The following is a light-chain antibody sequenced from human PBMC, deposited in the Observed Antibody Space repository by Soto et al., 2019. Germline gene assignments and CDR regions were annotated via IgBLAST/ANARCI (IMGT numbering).Light chain of an antibody. CDR2: KAS. Sequence: DIQMTQSPSTLSASVGDRVTITCRASQSINSWLAWYQQKPGKVPKLLIYKASSLESGVPSRFSGSGSGTEFTLTISSLQPDDFATYYCQQYKTYWTFGQGTKVEIK. CDR3: QQYKTYWT. J-gene: IGKJ1*01. V-gene: IGKV1-5*03. CDR1: QSINSW.